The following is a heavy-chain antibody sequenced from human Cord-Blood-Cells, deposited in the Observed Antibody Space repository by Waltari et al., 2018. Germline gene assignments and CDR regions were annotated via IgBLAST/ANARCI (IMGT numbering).Heavy chain of an antibody. D-gene: IGHD1-26*01. J-gene: IGHJ1*01. CDR3: VYWVGATEYFQH. CDR2: ISSSGSTI. V-gene: IGHV3-48*03. CDR1: GFTFSSYE. Sequence: EVQLVESGGGLVQPGGSLRLSCAASGFTFSSYEMNCVRQAPGKGLEWVSYISSSGSTIYYADSVKGRFTISRDNAKNSLYLQMNSLRAEDTAVYYCVYWVGATEYFQHWGQGTLVTVSS.